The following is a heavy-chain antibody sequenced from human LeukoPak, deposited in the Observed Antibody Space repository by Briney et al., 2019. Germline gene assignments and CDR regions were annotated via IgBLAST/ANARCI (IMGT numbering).Heavy chain of an antibody. J-gene: IGHJ3*02. CDR2: ISRSGSII. D-gene: IGHD2/OR15-2a*01. V-gene: IGHV3-48*03. Sequence: GGSLRLSCAASGFTFNTYEMNWVRQAPGKGLEWVAYISRSGSIIYYADSVKGRFTISRDNSKNTVHLQMNNLRAEDTAMYFCARRLYIVRGAFDIWGQGTMATVSS. CDR1: GFTFNTYE. CDR3: ARRLYIVRGAFDI.